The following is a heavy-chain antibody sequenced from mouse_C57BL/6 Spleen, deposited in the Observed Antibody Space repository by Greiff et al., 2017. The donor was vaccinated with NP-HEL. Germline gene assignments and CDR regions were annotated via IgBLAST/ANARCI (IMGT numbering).Heavy chain of an antibody. D-gene: IGHD1-1*01. V-gene: IGHV1-55*01. CDR3: ARHGSSYDAMDY. J-gene: IGHJ4*01. CDR1: GYTFTSYW. Sequence: QVQLQQPGAELVKPGASVKMSCKASGYTFTSYWITWVNQRPGQGLEWIGDIYPGSGSTNYNEKFKSKATLTVDTSSSTAYMQLSSLTSEDSAVYYCARHGSSYDAMDYWGQGTSVTVSS. CDR2: IYPGSGST.